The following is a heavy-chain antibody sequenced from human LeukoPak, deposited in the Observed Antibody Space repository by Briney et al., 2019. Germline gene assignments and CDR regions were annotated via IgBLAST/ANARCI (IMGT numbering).Heavy chain of an antibody. V-gene: IGHV4-59*01. CDR3: ARVSLPYYYDSSGYYDY. Sequence: ASETLSLTCAVSGGSISSYYWSWIRQPPGKGLEWIGYIYYSGSTNYNPSLKSRVTISVDTSKNQFSLKLSSVTAADTAVYYCARVSLPYYYDSSGYYDYWGQGTLVTVSS. CDR2: IYYSGST. D-gene: IGHD3-22*01. CDR1: GGSISSYY. J-gene: IGHJ4*02.